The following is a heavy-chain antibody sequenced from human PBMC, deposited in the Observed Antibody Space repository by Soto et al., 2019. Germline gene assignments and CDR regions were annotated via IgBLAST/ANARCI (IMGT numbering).Heavy chain of an antibody. V-gene: IGHV6-1*01. D-gene: IGHD6-13*01. Sequence: SQTLSLTCAISGDSVSSNSAAWNWIRQSPSRGLEWLGRTYYRSKWYNDYAVSVKSRITINPDTSKNQFSLQLNSVTPEDTAVYYCARDRRVAAAGIYYYYGMDVWGQGTTITVSS. CDR3: ARDRRVAAAGIYYYYGMDV. CDR2: TYYRSKWYN. CDR1: GDSVSSNSAA. J-gene: IGHJ6*02.